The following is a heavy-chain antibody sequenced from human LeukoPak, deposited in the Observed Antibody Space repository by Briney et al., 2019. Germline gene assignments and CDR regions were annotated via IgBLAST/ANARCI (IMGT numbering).Heavy chain of an antibody. J-gene: IGHJ4*02. CDR1: GGSISSGSYY. V-gene: IGHV4-61*02. Sequence: SQTLSLTCTVSGGSISSGSYYWSWIRQPAGKGLEWIGRIYTSGSTNYNPSLKSRVTISVDTSKNQFSLKLSSVTAADTAVYYCARQEEYCSSTSCYARGYSYGTFFDYWGQGTLVTVSS. CDR3: ARQEEYCSSTSCYARGYSYGTFFDY. D-gene: IGHD2-2*01. CDR2: IYTSGST.